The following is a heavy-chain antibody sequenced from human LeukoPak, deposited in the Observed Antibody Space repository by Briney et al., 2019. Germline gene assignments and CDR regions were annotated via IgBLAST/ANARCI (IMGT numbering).Heavy chain of an antibody. CDR2: IYSGGST. V-gene: IGHV3-66*01. CDR1: GFTVSSNY. J-gene: IGHJ6*03. Sequence: PGGSLRLSCAASGFTVSSNYMSWVRQAPGKGLEWVSVIYSGGSTYYADSVKGRFTISRDNAKNSLYLQMNSLRAEDTAVYYCARVPDSSSWYGYYYYYMDVWGKGTTVTISS. CDR3: ARVPDSSSWYGYYYYYMDV. D-gene: IGHD6-13*01.